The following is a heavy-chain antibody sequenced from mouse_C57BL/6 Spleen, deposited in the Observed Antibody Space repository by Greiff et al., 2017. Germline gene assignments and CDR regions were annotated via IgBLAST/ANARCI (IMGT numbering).Heavy chain of an antibody. D-gene: IGHD1-1*01. V-gene: IGHV1-55*01. J-gene: IGHJ4*01. Sequence: VQLQQSGAELVKPGASVKLSCKASGYTFTSYWITWVKQRPGQGLEWIGDIYPGSGSTNYNEKFKSKATLTVDTSSSTAYMQLSSLTSEDSAVYYCARWDTTVVAKGYAMDYWGQGTSVTVSS. CDR1: GYTFTSYW. CDR2: IYPGSGST. CDR3: ARWDTTVVAKGYAMDY.